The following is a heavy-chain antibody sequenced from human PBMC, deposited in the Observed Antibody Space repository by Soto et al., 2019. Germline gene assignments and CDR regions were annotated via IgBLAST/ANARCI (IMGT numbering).Heavy chain of an antibody. CDR3: AREIRVVAAAGTGYFQH. J-gene: IGHJ1*01. V-gene: IGHV1-69*01. CDR2: IIPIFGTG. Sequence: QVQLVQSGAEVKKPGSSVKVSRKASGGTFSSYAISWVRQAPGQGLEWIGGIIPIFGTGNYAQKFQGRVTITADESTSTAYMELSSLRSEDTAVYYCAREIRVVAAAGTGYFQHWGQGTLVTVSS. D-gene: IGHD6-13*01. CDR1: GGTFSSYA.